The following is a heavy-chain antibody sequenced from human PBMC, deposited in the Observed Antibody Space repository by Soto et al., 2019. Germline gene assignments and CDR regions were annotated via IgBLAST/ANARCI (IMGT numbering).Heavy chain of an antibody. CDR1: GGSISSGDYY. CDR3: ARGYYYDSSGYSNPLHYYYYGMDV. Sequence: SETLSLTCTVSGGSISSGDYYWSWIRQPPGKGLEWIGYIYYSGSTYYNPSLKSRVTISVDTSKNQFSLKLSSVTTADTAVYYCARGYYYDSSGYSNPLHYYYYGMDVWGQGTTVTVSS. D-gene: IGHD3-22*01. CDR2: IYYSGST. V-gene: IGHV4-30-4*01. J-gene: IGHJ6*02.